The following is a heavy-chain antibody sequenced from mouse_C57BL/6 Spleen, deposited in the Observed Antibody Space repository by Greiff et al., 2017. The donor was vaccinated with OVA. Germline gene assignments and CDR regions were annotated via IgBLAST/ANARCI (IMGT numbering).Heavy chain of an antibody. CDR2: ISYDGSN. CDR1: GYSITSGYY. CDR3: ARGGDYDDYYAMDY. Sequence: EVQLQESGPGLVKPSQSLSLTCSVTGYSITSGYYWNWIRQFPGNKLEWMGYISYDGSNNYNPSLKNRISITRDTSKNQFFLKLNSVTTEDTATYYCARGGDYDDYYAMDYWGQGTSVTVSS. D-gene: IGHD2-4*01. V-gene: IGHV3-6*01. J-gene: IGHJ4*01.